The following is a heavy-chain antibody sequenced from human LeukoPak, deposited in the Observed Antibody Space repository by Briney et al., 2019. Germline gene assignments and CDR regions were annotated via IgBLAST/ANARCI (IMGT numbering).Heavy chain of an antibody. CDR3: ARVAVSGPTGWFGS. CDR1: GFTFTNYA. D-gene: IGHD2-8*02. Sequence: GGSLRLSCVASGFTFTNYAMTWVRQAPGKGLEWVSSISSTSAYIHYADSVKGRFTISRDNVDNVVYLEMNSLGAEDTATYYCARVAVSGPTGWFGSWGQGTLVIVSS. V-gene: IGHV3-21*01. J-gene: IGHJ5*01. CDR2: ISSTSAYI.